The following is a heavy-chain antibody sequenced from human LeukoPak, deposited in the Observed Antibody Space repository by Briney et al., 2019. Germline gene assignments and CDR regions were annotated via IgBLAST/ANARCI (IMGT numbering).Heavy chain of an antibody. CDR3: AAFGDHEDY. CDR1: GGSISSSSYY. D-gene: IGHD4-17*01. V-gene: IGHV4-39*07. CDR2: IYYSGST. Sequence: PSETLSLTCTVSGGSISSSSYYWGWIRQPPGKGLEWIGSIYYSGSTNYNPSLKSRVTISVDTSKNQFSLKLSSVTAADTAVYYCAAFGDHEDYWGQGTLVTVSS. J-gene: IGHJ4*02.